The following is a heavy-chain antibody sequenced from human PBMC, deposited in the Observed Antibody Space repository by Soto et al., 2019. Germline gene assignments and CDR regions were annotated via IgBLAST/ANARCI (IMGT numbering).Heavy chain of an antibody. CDR3: ASDLGGWPDY. CDR1: GYTFTSYA. J-gene: IGHJ4*02. CDR2: INAGNGNT. Sequence: QVQLVQSGAEVKKPGASVKVSCKASGYTFTSYAMHWVRQAPGQRLEWMGWINAGNGNTKYSQKFQGRVTITRDTTAITAYMELISRRCEDTAVYYCASDLGGWPDYWGQGTLVTVSS. V-gene: IGHV1-3*01. D-gene: IGHD2-15*01.